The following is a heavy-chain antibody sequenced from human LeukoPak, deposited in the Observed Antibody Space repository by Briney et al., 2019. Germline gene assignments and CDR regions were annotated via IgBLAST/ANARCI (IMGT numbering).Heavy chain of an antibody. D-gene: IGHD3-9*01. CDR3: ARDYGLGTYYDILTGPGLIDY. V-gene: IGHV3-33*01. Sequence: GGSLRLSCAASGFTSSSYGMHWVRQAPGKGLEWVAVIWYDGSNEYYADSVKGRFTISRDNSKNTLYLQMNSLRAEDTAVYYCARDYGLGTYYDILTGPGLIDYWGQGTLVTVSS. CDR1: GFTSSSYG. CDR2: IWYDGSNE. J-gene: IGHJ4*02.